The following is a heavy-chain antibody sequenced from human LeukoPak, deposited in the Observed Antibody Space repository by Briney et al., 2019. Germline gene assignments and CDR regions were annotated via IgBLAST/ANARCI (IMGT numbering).Heavy chain of an antibody. CDR2: IYYSGTT. Sequence: SETLSPTCTVSGGSISSSSYYWGWIRQPPGKGLEWIGSIYYSGTTYYNPSRKSRVTISVDTAKNQFSLELSSVTAADTAVYYCARHTSHTIGTGDFDYWGQGTLVTVSS. CDR1: GGSISSSSYY. J-gene: IGHJ4*02. CDR3: ARHTSHTIGTGDFDY. D-gene: IGHD1-1*01. V-gene: IGHV4-39*01.